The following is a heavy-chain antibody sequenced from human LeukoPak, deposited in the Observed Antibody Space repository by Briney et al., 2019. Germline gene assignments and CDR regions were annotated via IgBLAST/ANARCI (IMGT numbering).Heavy chain of an antibody. CDR1: GFTFSNYW. V-gene: IGHV3-7*01. J-gene: IGHJ4*02. CDR3: ARGELATTKILLDF. Sequence: GGSLRLSCAASGFTFSNYWMSWVRQAPGKGLEWVANIKQNGSEKTYVDSVKGRFTISRDNSKSTLYLQMNSLRAEDTAVYYCARGELATTKILLDFWGQGTLVTVSS. D-gene: IGHD5-24*01. CDR2: IKQNGSEK.